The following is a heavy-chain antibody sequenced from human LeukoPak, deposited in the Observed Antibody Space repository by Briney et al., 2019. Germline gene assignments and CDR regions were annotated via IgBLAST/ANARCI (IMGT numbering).Heavy chain of an antibody. CDR2: IYSGGFT. CDR3: ARDRPGDAFDI. CDR1: GFTLSSYA. Sequence: PGGSLRLSCAASGFTLSSYAMSWVRQAPGKGLEWVSVIYSGGFTYYADSVKGRFTISRDNSKNTLFLQMNSLRAEDTAVYYCARDRPGDAFDIWGQGTMVTVSS. V-gene: IGHV3-66*01. J-gene: IGHJ3*02.